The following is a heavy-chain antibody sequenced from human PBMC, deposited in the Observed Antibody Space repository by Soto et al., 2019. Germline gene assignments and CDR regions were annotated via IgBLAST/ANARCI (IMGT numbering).Heavy chain of an antibody. J-gene: IGHJ5*02. CDR2: INPNSGGT. CDR1: GYTFTGYY. Sequence: ASVKVSCKASGYTFTGYYMHWVRQAPGQGLEWMGWINPNSGGTNYAQKFQGRVTMTRDTSISTAYMELSRLRSDDTAVYYCARVSSSYCSSTSCYSTVGFDPWGQGTLVTVSS. V-gene: IGHV1-2*02. CDR3: ARVSSSYCSSTSCYSTVGFDP. D-gene: IGHD2-2*01.